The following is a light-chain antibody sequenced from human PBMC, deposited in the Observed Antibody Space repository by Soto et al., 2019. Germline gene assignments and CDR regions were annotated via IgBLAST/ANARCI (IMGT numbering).Light chain of an antibody. CDR1: SSDVGDYNY. CDR3: CSFAGSYTFWV. J-gene: IGLJ3*02. V-gene: IGLV2-11*01. Sequence: QSALTQPRSVSGSPGQSVTISCTGTSSDVGDYNYVSWYQQYPGKAPKLVIYDVSKRPSGVPDRFSGSKSGNTASLTISGHQAEDEADYYCCSFAGSYTFWVFGGGTKVTVL. CDR2: DVS.